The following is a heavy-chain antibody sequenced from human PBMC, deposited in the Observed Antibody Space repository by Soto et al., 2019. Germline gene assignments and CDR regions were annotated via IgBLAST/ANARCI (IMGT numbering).Heavy chain of an antibody. CDR1: GGSISSGGYY. CDR2: IYYSGST. V-gene: IGHV4-61*08. D-gene: IGHD2-15*01. Sequence: SETLSHTWTFSGGSISSGGYYWSWIRQHPGKGLEWIGYIYYSGSTDYNPSLRSRVTISVDTSKNQFSLRLRSVTAADTAVYYCARLSCSGGSCYHVTWFDPWGQGTLVTVSS. CDR3: ARLSCSGGSCYHVTWFDP. J-gene: IGHJ5*02.